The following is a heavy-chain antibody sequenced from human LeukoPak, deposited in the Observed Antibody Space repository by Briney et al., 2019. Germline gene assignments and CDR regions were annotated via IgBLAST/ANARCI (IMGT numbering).Heavy chain of an antibody. V-gene: IGHV1-2*02. D-gene: IGHD5-24*01. CDR3: ARVAVEMASWFDP. CDR2: INPNSGDT. Sequence: GASVKVSCKASGYTFTGYHMHWVRQAPGQGLEWMGWINPNSGDTNYAQKFQGRVTMTRDTSISTAYVELSRLRSDDTAVYYCARVAVEMASWFDPWGQGTLVTFSS. J-gene: IGHJ5*02. CDR1: GYTFTGYH.